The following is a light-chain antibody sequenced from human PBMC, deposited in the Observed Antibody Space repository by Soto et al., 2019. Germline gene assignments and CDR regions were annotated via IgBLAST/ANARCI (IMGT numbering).Light chain of an antibody. CDR2: TAS. CDR3: QQGYTSPMT. J-gene: IGKJ5*01. CDR1: QSISSY. Sequence: DIQMTQSPSSLSASVGDRVTITCRASQSISSYLNWYQQNPGKAPKLLIYTASSLQGGVPSRFSGSGSGTDFTLTINSLQPEDFATYYCQQGYTSPMTFGQGTRLEIK. V-gene: IGKV1-39*01.